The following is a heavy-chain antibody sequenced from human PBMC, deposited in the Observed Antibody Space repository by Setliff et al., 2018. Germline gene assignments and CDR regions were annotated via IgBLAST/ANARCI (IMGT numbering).Heavy chain of an antibody. CDR2: ITPIFETA. D-gene: IGHD1-1*01. Sequence: SVKVSCKASGGTLSGYAFSWARQAPGQGLEWVGGITPIFETAHYAQKFQDRVTITADKSTSTVFMELNSLISEDTAVYFCARDSVTLGQLERRGGFRYYDMDVWGQGTTVTSP. V-gene: IGHV1-69*06. J-gene: IGHJ6*02. CDR1: GGTLSGYA. CDR3: ARDSVTLGQLERRGGFRYYDMDV.